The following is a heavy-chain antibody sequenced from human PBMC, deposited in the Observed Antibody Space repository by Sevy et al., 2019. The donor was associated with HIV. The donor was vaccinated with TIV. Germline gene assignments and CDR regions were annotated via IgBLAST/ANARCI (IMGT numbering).Heavy chain of an antibody. Sequence: GGSLRLSCAASGFTFSSYAMSWVRQAPGKGLEWVSAISGSGGSTYYADSVKGRFTISRDNSKNTLYLQMNSLRAEDTAVYYCAKGSNRVAGPRIYYYYYYMDVWGKGTTVTVSS. V-gene: IGHV3-23*01. CDR3: AKGSNRVAGPRIYYYYYYMDV. D-gene: IGHD6-19*01. CDR2: ISGSGGST. CDR1: GFTFSSYA. J-gene: IGHJ6*03.